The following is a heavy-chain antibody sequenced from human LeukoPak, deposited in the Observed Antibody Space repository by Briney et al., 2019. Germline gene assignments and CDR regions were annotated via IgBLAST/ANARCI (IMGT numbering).Heavy chain of an antibody. CDR3: GGGVPPRYYYYGMDV. D-gene: IGHD3-16*01. CDR2: IIPILGIA. J-gene: IGHJ6*02. CDR1: GYTFTGYY. V-gene: IGHV1-69*02. Sequence: SVKVSCKASGYTFTGYYMHWVRQAPGQGLEWMGRIIPILGIANYAQKFQGRVTITADKSTSTAYMELSSLRSEDTAVYYCGGGVPPRYYYYGMDVWGQGTTVTVSS.